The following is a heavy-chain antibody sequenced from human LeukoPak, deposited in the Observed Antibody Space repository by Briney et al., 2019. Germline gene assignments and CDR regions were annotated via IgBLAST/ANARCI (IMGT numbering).Heavy chain of an antibody. Sequence: ASVKVSCKASGYTFTSYGISWVRQAPGQGLEWMGWISAYNGNTNYAQKLQGRVTMTTDTSTSTAYMELRSLRSEDTAVYYCASSSKRELPRGAFDIWGQGTMVTVSS. V-gene: IGHV1-18*01. D-gene: IGHD1-26*01. CDR1: GYTFTSYG. CDR2: ISAYNGNT. J-gene: IGHJ3*02. CDR3: ASSSKRELPRGAFDI.